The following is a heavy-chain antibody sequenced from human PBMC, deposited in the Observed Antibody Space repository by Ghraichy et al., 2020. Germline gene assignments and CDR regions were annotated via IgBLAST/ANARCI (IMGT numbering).Heavy chain of an antibody. CDR2: INQDGSEK. CDR3: ARGRRLTLVQGVGGYIDY. CDR1: GFTFSSYW. J-gene: IGHJ4*02. Sequence: GGSLRLSCAASGFTFSSYWMTWVRQAPSKGLEWVANINQDGSEKYYVDSVRGRFAISRDNPKNSLYLQMNSLRAEDTAVYYCARGRRLTLVQGVGGYIDYWGQGTLVPV. D-gene: IGHD3-10*01. V-gene: IGHV3-7*01.